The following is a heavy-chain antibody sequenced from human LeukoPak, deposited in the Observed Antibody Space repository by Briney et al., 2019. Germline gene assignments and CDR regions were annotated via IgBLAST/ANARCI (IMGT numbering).Heavy chain of an antibody. CDR2: FSGSGGST. CDR3: ARGYYYDTSGYGSIFDY. D-gene: IGHD3-22*01. J-gene: IGHJ4*02. V-gene: IGHV3-23*01. CDR1: GFTFSSYA. Sequence: SGGSLRLSCAASGFTFSSYAMSWVRQAPGKGLEWVSTFSGSGGSTHYADSVKGRFTISRDNSKNTLYLQMNSLRAEDTAVYYCARGYYYDTSGYGSIFDYWGQGTLVTVSS.